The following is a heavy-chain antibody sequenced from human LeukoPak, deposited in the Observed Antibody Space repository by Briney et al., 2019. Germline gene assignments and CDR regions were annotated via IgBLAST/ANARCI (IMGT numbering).Heavy chain of an antibody. J-gene: IGHJ5*02. Sequence: SVKVSCKASGGTFSSYAISWVRQAPGQGLEWMGRIIPILGIANYAQKFQGRVTITADKSTSTAYMELSSLRSEDTAVYYCARAAYCGGDCYDNWFDPWGQGTLVTVSS. CDR3: ARAAYCGGDCYDNWFDP. D-gene: IGHD2-21*02. CDR2: IIPILGIA. CDR1: GGTFSSYA. V-gene: IGHV1-69*04.